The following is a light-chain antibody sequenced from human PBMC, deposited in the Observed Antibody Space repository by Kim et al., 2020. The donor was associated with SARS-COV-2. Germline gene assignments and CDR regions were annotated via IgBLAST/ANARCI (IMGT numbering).Light chain of an antibody. J-gene: IGKJ1*01. CDR2: DAS. CDR3: QQYNSYPWT. Sequence: ASVGDRVTLTCRASQSISSWLAWYQQTPGKAPKLLIYDASSLESGVPSRFSGSGSGTEFTLTISSLQPDDFATYYCQQYNSYPWTFGQGTKVDIK. V-gene: IGKV1-5*01. CDR1: QSISSW.